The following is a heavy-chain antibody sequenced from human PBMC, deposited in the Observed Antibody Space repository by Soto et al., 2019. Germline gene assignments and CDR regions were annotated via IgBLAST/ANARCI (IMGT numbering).Heavy chain of an antibody. V-gene: IGHV3-72*01. D-gene: IGHD5-18*01. CDR2: SRNKGNSYIT. CDR3: ARAGYARCLDY. J-gene: IGHJ4*02. CDR1: GFTFSDHD. Sequence: EVQLVESGGGLVQPGGSLRLCCVVSGFTFSDHDMDWVRQAPGKGLEWVGRSRNKGNSYITHYAASVKGRFTVSRDDSRNSLYLQMSSLKNEDTAVYYCARAGYARCLDYWGQGTLVTVSS.